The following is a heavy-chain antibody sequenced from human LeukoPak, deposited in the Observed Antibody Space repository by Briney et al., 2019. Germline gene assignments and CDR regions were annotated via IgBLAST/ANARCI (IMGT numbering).Heavy chain of an antibody. Sequence: PGTSLRLSCAASGFTFSNYAMHWVRQAPGKGLEWVAVISDDGGIIYYANSVKGRFTISRGNSKNTLYLQMSSLRVEDTAVYYCVKDVAAAGMFDYWGQGTLVTVSS. CDR1: GFTFSNYA. CDR3: VKDVAAAGMFDY. D-gene: IGHD6-13*01. CDR2: ISDDGGII. J-gene: IGHJ4*02. V-gene: IGHV3-30*14.